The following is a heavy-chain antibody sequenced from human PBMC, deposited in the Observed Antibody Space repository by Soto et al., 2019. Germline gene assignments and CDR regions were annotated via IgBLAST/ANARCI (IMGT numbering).Heavy chain of an antibody. J-gene: IGHJ4*02. Sequence: QVQLVQSGAEMKKPGSSVKVSCQSSGGTFNTYAMNWVRQAPGQGPEWMGDISPMFGAANYAPKFQGRVTITADESTGTSYMQLSSLTSDDTALYFCAREVQVHNPAFVYWGQGTLVTVSS. CDR3: AREVQVHNPAFVY. CDR1: GGTFNTYA. CDR2: ISPMFGAA. D-gene: IGHD1-1*01. V-gene: IGHV1-69*19.